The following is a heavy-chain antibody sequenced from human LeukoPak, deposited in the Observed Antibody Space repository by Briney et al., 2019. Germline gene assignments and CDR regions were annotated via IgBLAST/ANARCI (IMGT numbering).Heavy chain of an antibody. Sequence: SETLSLTCTVSGGSISSYYWSWIRQPPGKGLEWIGYIYYSGSTNYNPPLKSRVTISVDTSKNQFSLKLSSVTAADTAVYYCARLGDQYSSSFNWFDPWGQGTLVTVSS. CDR3: ARLGDQYSSSFNWFDP. V-gene: IGHV4-59*08. CDR1: GGSISSYY. J-gene: IGHJ5*02. CDR2: IYYSGST. D-gene: IGHD6-13*01.